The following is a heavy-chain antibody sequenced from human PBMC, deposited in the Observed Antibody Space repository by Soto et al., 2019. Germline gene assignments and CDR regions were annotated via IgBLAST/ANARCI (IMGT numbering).Heavy chain of an antibody. J-gene: IGHJ4*02. CDR2: ISGTGDSS. Sequence: EVQLLESGGGLVQPGGSLRLSCADSGFTFGSYAMSWVRQAPGKGLEWVSLISGTGDSSEYANSVKGRFTISRDYSKTTVFLQMNSLRAEDTAVYFCAKDSGNYGSGSFSHWGQGTLVTVSS. CDR1: GFTFGSYA. V-gene: IGHV3-23*01. CDR3: AKDSGNYGSGSFSH. D-gene: IGHD3-10*01.